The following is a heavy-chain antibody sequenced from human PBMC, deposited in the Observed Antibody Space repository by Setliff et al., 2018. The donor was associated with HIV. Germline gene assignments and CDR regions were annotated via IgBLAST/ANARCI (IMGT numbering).Heavy chain of an antibody. J-gene: IGHJ6*02. D-gene: IGHD3-9*01. CDR1: GGSISSYY. Sequence: SETLSLTCTVSGGSISSYYWSWIRQPPGKGLEWIGYIYYSGSTKYNPSLKSRVTISVDTSKNQFSLKLTSVTAADTAVYYCARESDDILTGSYYYYGMDVWGQGTTVTVSS. CDR3: ARESDDILTGSYYYYGMDV. V-gene: IGHV4-59*01. CDR2: IYYSGST.